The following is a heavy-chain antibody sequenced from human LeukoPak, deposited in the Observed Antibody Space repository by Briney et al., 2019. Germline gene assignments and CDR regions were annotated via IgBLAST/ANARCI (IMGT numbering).Heavy chain of an antibody. CDR1: RWTFRNYA. J-gene: IGHJ3*02. V-gene: IGHV1-69*05. D-gene: IGHD5-24*01. CDR2: IIPNFGTA. Sequence: SVPVSLLSSRWTFRNYAISWVGPAPGQGVAWMGRIIPNFGTANYAQKYQGRVTITTDESTSTAYMELSSLRSEDTAVYYCARDPQRWLQPGAFDIWGQGTMATVSS. CDR3: ARDPQRWLQPGAFDI.